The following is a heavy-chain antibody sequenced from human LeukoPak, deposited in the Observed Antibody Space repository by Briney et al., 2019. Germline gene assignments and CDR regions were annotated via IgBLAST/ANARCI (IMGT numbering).Heavy chain of an antibody. Sequence: GGSLRLSCAASGFTFSSYSMNWVRQAPGKGLDWVAVISYDGSNKYYVDSVKGRFTISRDNSKNTLYLQMNSLRAEDTAVYYCAKVGNIVVVTATSKLPEGSWGQGTLVTVSS. J-gene: IGHJ4*02. CDR3: AKVGNIVVVTATSKLPEGS. CDR1: GFTFSSYS. CDR2: ISYDGSNK. D-gene: IGHD2-21*02. V-gene: IGHV3-30*18.